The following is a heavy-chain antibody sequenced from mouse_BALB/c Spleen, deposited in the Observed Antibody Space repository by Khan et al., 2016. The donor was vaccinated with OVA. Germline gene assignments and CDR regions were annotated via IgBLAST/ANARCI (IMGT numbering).Heavy chain of an antibody. J-gene: IGHJ3*01. CDR1: GYSITSDYT. CDR2: ISYSGNT. D-gene: IGHD2-4*01. Sequence: EVELVESGPGLVKPSQSLSLTCTVTGYSITSDYTWNWIRQFPGNKLEWMGFISYSGNTRYNPSLKSRTTLTRDTSKNQFFLQLNSVTSEDTATYYCTRKDYYDYDPFPYWGQGTLVTVSA. V-gene: IGHV3-2*02. CDR3: TRKDYYDYDPFPY.